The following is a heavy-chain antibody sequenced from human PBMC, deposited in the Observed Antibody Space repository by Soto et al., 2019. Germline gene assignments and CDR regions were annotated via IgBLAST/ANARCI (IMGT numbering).Heavy chain of an antibody. CDR1: GFSLSTRGVG. Sequence: QITLKESGPTLVKPTQILTLTCTFSGFSLSTRGVGVGWIRQPPGQALEWLALVYWDDNMWYSPSLESRLTIPKDTSKNQVILTMPNMDPVDTATYYCPHRPYGYKYYFNYWGQGTLVTVSS. V-gene: IGHV2-5*02. J-gene: IGHJ4*02. CDR3: PHRPYGYKYYFNY. CDR2: VYWDDNM. D-gene: IGHD5-18*01.